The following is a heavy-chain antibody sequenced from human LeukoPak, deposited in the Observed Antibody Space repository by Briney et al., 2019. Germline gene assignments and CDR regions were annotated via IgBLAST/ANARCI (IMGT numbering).Heavy chain of an antibody. J-gene: IGHJ4*02. Sequence: TGGSLRLSCAASGFTFSSYGMHWVRQAPGKGLEGVAFIRYDGSNKYYADSVKGRFTISSDNSKNTLYLQMNSLRAEDTAVYYCAKDTNRVYYFDYWGQGTLVTVSS. CDR2: IRYDGSNK. V-gene: IGHV3-30*02. CDR3: AKDTNRVYYFDY. D-gene: IGHD1-14*01. CDR1: GFTFSSYG.